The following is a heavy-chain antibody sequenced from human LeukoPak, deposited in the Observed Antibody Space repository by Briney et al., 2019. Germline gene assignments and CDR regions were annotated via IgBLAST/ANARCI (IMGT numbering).Heavy chain of an antibody. V-gene: IGHV4-34*01. Sequence: PSETLSLTCAVYGGSFSGYYWSWIRQPPGKGLEWIGEINHSGSTNYNPSLKSRVTISVDTSKNQSSLKLSSVTAADTAVYYCAGVIVVVPPGMDVWGRGTTVTVSS. CDR3: AGVIVVVPPGMDV. J-gene: IGHJ6*02. CDR2: INHSGST. CDR1: GGSFSGYY. D-gene: IGHD3-22*01.